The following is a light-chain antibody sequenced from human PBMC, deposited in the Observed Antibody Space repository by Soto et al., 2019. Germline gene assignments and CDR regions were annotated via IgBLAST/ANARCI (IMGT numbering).Light chain of an antibody. V-gene: IGKV3-20*01. CDR1: QSVSSSS. Sequence: EIVLTQSPGTLSLSPGERATLSCRASQSVSSSSLAWYQQKPGQSPRLLIYGASSRATGIPDRFSGSGSGTDFTLTISRLEPEDFALYYFQQSGSSTFTFGGGTKVEIK. J-gene: IGKJ4*01. CDR2: GAS. CDR3: QQSGSSTFT.